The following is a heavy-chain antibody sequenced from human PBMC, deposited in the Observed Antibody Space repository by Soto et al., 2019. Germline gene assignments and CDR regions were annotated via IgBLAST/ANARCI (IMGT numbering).Heavy chain of an antibody. Sequence: GGSLRLSCAASGFTFSSYAMHWVRQAPGKGLEWVAVISYDGSNKYYADSVKGRFTISRDNSKNTLYLQMNSLRAEDTAVYYCARGSNAFDIWGQGTMVTVSS. CDR3: ARGSNAFDI. J-gene: IGHJ3*02. CDR2: ISYDGSNK. V-gene: IGHV3-30-3*01. CDR1: GFTFSSYA.